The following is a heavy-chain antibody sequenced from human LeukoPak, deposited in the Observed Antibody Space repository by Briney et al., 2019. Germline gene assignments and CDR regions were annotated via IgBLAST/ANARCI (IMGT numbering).Heavy chain of an antibody. V-gene: IGHV4-4*02. CDR3: ARGSYYYDSSGYYTLDY. CDR2: IYYSGST. CDR1: GGSISSSNW. J-gene: IGHJ4*02. Sequence: SGTLSLTCAVSGGSISSSNWWSWVRQPPGKGLEWIGSIYYSGSTYYNPSLKSRVTISVDTSKNQFSLKLSSATAADTAVYYCARGSYYYDSSGYYTLDYWGQGTLVTVSS. D-gene: IGHD3-22*01.